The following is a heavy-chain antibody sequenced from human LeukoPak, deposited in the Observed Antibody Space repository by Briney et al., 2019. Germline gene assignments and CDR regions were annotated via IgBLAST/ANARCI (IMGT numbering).Heavy chain of an antibody. CDR2: FDPEDGET. V-gene: IGHV1-24*01. D-gene: IGHD2-21*02. J-gene: IGHJ1*01. Sequence: ASVKVSCKVSGYTLTELSMHWVRQAPGKGLEWMGGFDPEDGETIYAQKFQGRVTMTRDMSTSTVYMELSSLRSEDTAVYYCARVTTAKAFQHWGQGTLVTVSS. CDR1: GYTLTELS. CDR3: ARVTTAKAFQH.